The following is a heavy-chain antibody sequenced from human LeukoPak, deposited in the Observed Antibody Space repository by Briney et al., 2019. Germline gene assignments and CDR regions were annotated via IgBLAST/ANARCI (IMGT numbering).Heavy chain of an antibody. CDR1: GGSISSYY. V-gene: IGHV4-4*07. D-gene: IGHD1/OR15-1a*01. J-gene: IGHJ6*02. CDR3: ARQNKPARYYYYGMDV. CDR2: IYTSGST. Sequence: SETLSLTCTVSGGSISSYYWSWIRRPAGKGLEWIGRIYTSGSTNYNPSLKSRVTMSVDTSKNQFSLKLSSVTAADTAVYYCARQNKPARYYYYGMDVWGQGTTVTVSS.